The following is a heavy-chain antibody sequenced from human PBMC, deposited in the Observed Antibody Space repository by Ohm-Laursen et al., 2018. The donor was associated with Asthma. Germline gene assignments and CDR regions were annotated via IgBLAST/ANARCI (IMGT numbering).Heavy chain of an antibody. CDR1: GFSVSGHF. V-gene: IGHV3-53*01. J-gene: IGHJ3*01. CDR2: IYPGGAT. Sequence: SLRLSCSASGFSVSGHFMNWFRQGPEKGLEWVADIYPGGATFYADSVKGRFTISRDDSKNTLNLQMSSLRGDDTALYYCARGQGSGDISGSDPFDLWGQGTTVIVSS. D-gene: IGHD3-10*01. CDR3: ARGQGSGDISGSDPFDL.